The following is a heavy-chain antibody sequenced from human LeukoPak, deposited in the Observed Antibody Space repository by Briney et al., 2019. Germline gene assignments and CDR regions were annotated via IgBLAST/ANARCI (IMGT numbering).Heavy chain of an antibody. V-gene: IGHV3-9*01. CDR3: AKDTGLVPAAYYLDY. Sequence: GRSLRLACAASGFTFDDYAMHWVRQAPGKGLEWVSGISWNSGSIGYADSVKGRFTISRDNAKNSLYLQMSSLRAEDTALYYCAKDTGLVPAAYYLDYWGQGTLVTVSS. CDR2: ISWNSGSI. CDR1: GFTFDDYA. J-gene: IGHJ4*02. D-gene: IGHD2-2*01.